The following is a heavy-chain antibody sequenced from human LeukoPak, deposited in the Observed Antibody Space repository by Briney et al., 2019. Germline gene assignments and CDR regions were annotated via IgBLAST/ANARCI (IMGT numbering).Heavy chain of an antibody. D-gene: IGHD6-19*01. Sequence: GGSPRLSCAASGFTFSNYGMSWVRQAPGKGLEWVSAVTGTGGSTYYADSVKGRFTISRDNSKNTLYLQMNSLRGEDTAIYYCAKNGYSSGWYPENWGQGTLVTVSS. CDR2: VTGTGGST. CDR1: GFTFSNYG. CDR3: AKNGYSSGWYPEN. V-gene: IGHV3-23*01. J-gene: IGHJ4*02.